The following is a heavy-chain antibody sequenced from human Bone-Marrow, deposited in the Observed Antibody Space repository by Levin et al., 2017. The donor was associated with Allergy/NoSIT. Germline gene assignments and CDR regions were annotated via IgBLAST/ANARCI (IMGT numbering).Heavy chain of an antibody. Sequence: PGGSLRLSCAASGFTFSSYAMHWVRQAPGKGLEWVAVISYDGSNKYYADSVKGRFTISRDNSKNTLYLQMNSLRAEDTAVYYCARGGYSGYDYWAAFDIWGQGTMVTVSS. CDR3: ARGGYSGYDYWAAFDI. J-gene: IGHJ3*02. D-gene: IGHD5-12*01. CDR1: GFTFSSYA. CDR2: ISYDGSNK. V-gene: IGHV3-30-3*01.